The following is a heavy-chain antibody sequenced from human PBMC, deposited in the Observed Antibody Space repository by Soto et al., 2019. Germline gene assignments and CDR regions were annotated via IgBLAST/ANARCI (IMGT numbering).Heavy chain of an antibody. J-gene: IGHJ4*02. CDR3: ASKGGREIPGYYYGSGSSSGDY. V-gene: IGHV4-39*01. D-gene: IGHD3-10*01. CDR1: GGSISSSSYY. CDR2: IYYSGST. Sequence: SETLSLTCTVSGGSISSSSYYWGWIRQPPGKGLEWIGSIYYSGSTYYNPSLKSRVTISVDTSKNQFSLKLSSVTAADTAVYYCASKGGREIPGYYYGSGSSSGDYWGQGTLVTVSS.